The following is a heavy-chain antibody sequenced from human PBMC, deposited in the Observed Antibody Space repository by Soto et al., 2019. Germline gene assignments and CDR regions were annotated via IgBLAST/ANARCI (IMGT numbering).Heavy chain of an antibody. CDR3: ARRCNHDAYYFDY. Sequence: GESLKISCAASGFTFSSYSMNWVRQAPGKGLEWVSYISSSSSTIYYADSVKGRFTISRDNAKNSLYLQMNSLRDEDTAVYYCARRCNHDAYYFDYWGQGTLVTVSS. J-gene: IGHJ4*02. CDR1: GFTFSSYS. CDR2: ISSSSSTI. D-gene: IGHD1-1*01. V-gene: IGHV3-48*02.